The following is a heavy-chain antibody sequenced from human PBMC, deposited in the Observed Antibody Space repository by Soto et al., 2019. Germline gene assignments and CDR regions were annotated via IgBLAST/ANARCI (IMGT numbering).Heavy chain of an antibody. CDR1: GFTFSSYA. J-gene: IGHJ4*02. CDR2: ISGSGGST. V-gene: IGHV3-23*01. Sequence: GGSLRLSCAASGFTFSSYAMSWVRQAPGKGLEWVSAISGSGGSTYYADSVKGRFTISRDNSKNTLHLQMNSLRAEDTAVYYCAKAPPRVVVVSPAWFDYWGQGTLVTVSS. D-gene: IGHD3-22*01. CDR3: AKAPPRVVVVSPAWFDY.